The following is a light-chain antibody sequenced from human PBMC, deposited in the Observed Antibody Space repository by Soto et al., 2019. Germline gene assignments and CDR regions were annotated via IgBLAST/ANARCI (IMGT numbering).Light chain of an antibody. CDR3: QKYNSVPLT. Sequence: DIKMTQSPSSLSASVGDRVTITCRASQGISKYLAWYQQKPGKVPRLLIYAASTLESGVPAWFSGSGSGTVFTLTISSLQPEDVASYYCQKYNSVPLTFGGGTKVEIK. CDR1: QGISKY. J-gene: IGKJ4*01. V-gene: IGKV1-27*01. CDR2: AAS.